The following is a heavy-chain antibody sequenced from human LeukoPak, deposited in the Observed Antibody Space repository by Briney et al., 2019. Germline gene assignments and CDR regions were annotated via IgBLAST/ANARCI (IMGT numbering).Heavy chain of an antibody. CDR3: ARHAGSGVVDP. CDR2: INHSGST. Sequence: SETLSLTCAVYGGSFSGYYWSWIRQPPGKGLEWIGEINHSGSTNYNPSLKSRVTIFVDTSKNQLSLKLSSVTAADTAVYYCARHAGSGVVDPWGQGTLVTVSS. V-gene: IGHV4-34*01. CDR1: GGSFSGYY. J-gene: IGHJ5*02. D-gene: IGHD2-15*01.